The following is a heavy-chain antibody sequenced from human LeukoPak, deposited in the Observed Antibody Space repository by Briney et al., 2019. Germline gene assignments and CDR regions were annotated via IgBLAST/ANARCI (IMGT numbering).Heavy chain of an antibody. V-gene: IGHV4-39*01. CDR1: GGSISSSSYY. J-gene: IGHJ4*02. CDR3: ARLPTVTFFDY. CDR2: IYYSGST. Sequence: SETLSLTCTVSGGSISSSSYYWGWIRQPPGKGLEWIGSIYYSGSTYYNPTLKSRVTISVDTSKNQFSLKLSSVTAADTAVYYCARLPTVTFFDYWGQGTLVTVSS. D-gene: IGHD4-17*01.